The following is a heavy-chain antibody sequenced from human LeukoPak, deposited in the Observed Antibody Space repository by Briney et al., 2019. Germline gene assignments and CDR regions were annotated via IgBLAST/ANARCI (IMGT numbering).Heavy chain of an antibody. CDR1: GFTFSSSE. CDR2: IGPTGSDR. V-gene: IGHV3-21*06. J-gene: IGHJ4*02. D-gene: IGHD1-14*01. Sequence: GGSLRLSCAASGFTFSSSEMNWVRQAPGKGLEWVASIGPTGSDRYHADSIKGRFTISRDNANNFLYLQMNSLRAEDTAVYYCATETNGRHYDYWGQGTLLTVSS. CDR3: ATETNGRHYDY.